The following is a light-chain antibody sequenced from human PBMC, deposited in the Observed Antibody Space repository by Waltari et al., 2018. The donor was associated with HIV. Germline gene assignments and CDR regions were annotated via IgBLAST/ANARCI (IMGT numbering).Light chain of an antibody. V-gene: IGLV2-8*01. J-gene: IGLJ2*01. Sequence: QSALAQPPSASVSPGQSVTISCTGTSSDVGGYSYVSWYQQHPGKAPKLMIYEVSKRPSGVPDRFYGSKVGNAACLTVSGLQDEDEADYYSSSYAGSNNVIFGRGTKLTV. CDR3: SSYAGSNNVI. CDR1: SSDVGGYSY. CDR2: EVS.